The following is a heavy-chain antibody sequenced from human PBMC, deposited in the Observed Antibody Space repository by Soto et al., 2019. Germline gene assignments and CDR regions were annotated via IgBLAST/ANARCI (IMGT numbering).Heavy chain of an antibody. Sequence: GGSLRLSCAASGFTFSSYGMHWVRQAPGKGLEWVAVISYDGSNKYYADSVKGRFTISRDNSKNTLYLQMNSLRAEDTAVYYCAKDYGVTTDYYYYGMDVWGQGTTVTVSS. D-gene: IGHD2-8*01. CDR2: ISYDGSNK. CDR3: AKDYGVTTDYYYYGMDV. J-gene: IGHJ6*02. V-gene: IGHV3-30*18. CDR1: GFTFSSYG.